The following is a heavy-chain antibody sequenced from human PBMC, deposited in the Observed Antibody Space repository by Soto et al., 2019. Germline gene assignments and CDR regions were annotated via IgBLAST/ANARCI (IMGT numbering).Heavy chain of an antibody. J-gene: IGHJ4*02. CDR1: GFTFSSYA. CDR3: ARDQAGTPGYYFDY. CDR2: ISSNGGST. V-gene: IGHV3-64*01. D-gene: IGHD1-1*01. Sequence: GGSLRLSCAASGFTFSSYAMHWVRQAPGKGLEYISAISSNGGSTYYAKSVKGRFTISRDNSKNTIYLKMGRLRAEDIKVYYCARDQAGTPGYYFDYWGQGTLVTVSS.